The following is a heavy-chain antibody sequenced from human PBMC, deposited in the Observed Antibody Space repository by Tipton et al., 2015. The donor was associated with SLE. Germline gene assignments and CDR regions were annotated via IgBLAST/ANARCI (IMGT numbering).Heavy chain of an antibody. V-gene: IGHV4-4*02. CDR2: IYHSESP. J-gene: IGHJ4*02. D-gene: IGHD1-7*01. Sequence: TLSLTCAVSGGSIISSSWWSWVRQPPGKGLEWIGGIYHSESPNYNPSLKSRVTISIDKSKNQFSLKLTSVTAADTAVYHCTRVPRYNWNYIADWGQGTLVSVSS. CDR3: TRVPRYNWNYIAD. CDR1: GGSIISSSW.